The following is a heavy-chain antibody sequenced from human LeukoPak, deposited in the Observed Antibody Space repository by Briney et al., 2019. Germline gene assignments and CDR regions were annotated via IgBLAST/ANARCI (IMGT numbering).Heavy chain of an antibody. D-gene: IGHD2-8*01. CDR1: GGSINSYY. V-gene: IGHV4-59*01. CDR2: VYYSGST. J-gene: IGHJ5*02. Sequence: SETLSLACTVSGGSINSYYWSWIRQPPGKGLEWIGYVYYSGSTNYNPSLKSRVTISVDTSKNQFSLKLSSVTTADTAVYYCAGVMVNNWFDPWGQGTLVTVSS. CDR3: AGVMVNNWFDP.